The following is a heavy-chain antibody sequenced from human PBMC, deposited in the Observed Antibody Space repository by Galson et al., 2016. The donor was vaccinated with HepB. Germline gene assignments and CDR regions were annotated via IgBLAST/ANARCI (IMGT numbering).Heavy chain of an antibody. Sequence: SLRLSCAASGFTFSRNGMHWVRQAPGKGLEWVAVIWYDGSNKYHADSVKGRFTISRDNSKNTLYLQMNSLRAEDTAVYYCASGALILAPTLDYWGQGTLVTVSS. D-gene: IGHD2/OR15-2a*01. CDR2: IWYDGSNK. V-gene: IGHV3-33*01. J-gene: IGHJ4*02. CDR1: GFTFSRNG. CDR3: ASGALILAPTLDY.